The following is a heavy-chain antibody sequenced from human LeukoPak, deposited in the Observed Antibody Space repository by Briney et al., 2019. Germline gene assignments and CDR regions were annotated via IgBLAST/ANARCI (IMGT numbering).Heavy chain of an antibody. D-gene: IGHD4-23*01. J-gene: IGHJ1*01. CDR3: ARAPPLGNSVAYSQH. Sequence: ASVKVSCKASGYTFTGYYMHWVRQAPGQGLEWMGWINPNSGGTNYAQKFQGRVTMTRDTSISTAYMELSRLRSDDTAVYYCARAPPLGNSVAYSQHWGQGTLVTVSS. CDR1: GYTFTGYY. V-gene: IGHV1-2*02. CDR2: INPNSGGT.